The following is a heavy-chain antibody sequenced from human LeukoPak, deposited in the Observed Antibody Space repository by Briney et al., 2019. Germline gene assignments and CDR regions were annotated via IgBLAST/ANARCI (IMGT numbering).Heavy chain of an antibody. CDR2: INAGNGNT. CDR1: GYTFTSYA. V-gene: IGHV1-3*01. J-gene: IGHJ4*02. Sequence: ASVKVSCKASGYTFTSYAMHWVRQAPGQRLEWMGWINAGNGNTKYSQKFQGRVTITRDTSASTAYMELSSLRSEDTAVYYCARGPLGRNGDYFDYWGQGTLVTVSS. D-gene: IGHD7-27*01. CDR3: ARGPLGRNGDYFDY.